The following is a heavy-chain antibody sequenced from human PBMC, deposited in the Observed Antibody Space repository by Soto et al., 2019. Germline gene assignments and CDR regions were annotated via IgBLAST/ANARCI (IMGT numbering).Heavy chain of an antibody. V-gene: IGHV3-48*03. Sequence: PGVPLRLSCAASGCTFISYEMSWIRQAPGKGLEWVSYISGGGTTIYYADSVKGRFTISRDNAKNSLYLQMNSLRTEDTAVYYCARVPAAHSMDVWGQGTTVTVSS. CDR3: ARVPAAHSMDV. J-gene: IGHJ6*02. CDR2: ISGGGTTI. D-gene: IGHD2-2*01. CDR1: GCTFISYE.